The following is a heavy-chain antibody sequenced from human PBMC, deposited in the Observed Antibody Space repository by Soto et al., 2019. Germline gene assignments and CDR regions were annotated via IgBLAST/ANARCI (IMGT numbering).Heavy chain of an antibody. J-gene: IGHJ6*02. Sequence: PGESLKISFKGSGYRFTSYWISWVRQVPGKGLEWMGRIDPSDSYTNYSPSFQGHVTISADKSISTAYLQWSSLKASDTAMYYCARRTNYVNNGMDVWGQGTTVTVSS. CDR1: GYRFTSYW. D-gene: IGHD3-16*01. V-gene: IGHV5-10-1*01. CDR2: IDPSDSYT. CDR3: ARRTNYVNNGMDV.